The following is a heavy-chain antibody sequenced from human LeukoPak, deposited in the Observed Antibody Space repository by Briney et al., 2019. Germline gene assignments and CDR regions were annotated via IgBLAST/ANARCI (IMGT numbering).Heavy chain of an antibody. Sequence: SETLSLTCAVYGGSFSGYYWSWIRQPPGKGLEWIGEINHSGSTNYNPSLKSRVTISVDTSENQFSLKLSSVTAADTAVYYCAREFSTSCSPADYWGQGTLVTVSS. CDR3: AREFSTSCSPADY. V-gene: IGHV4-34*01. J-gene: IGHJ4*02. D-gene: IGHD2-2*01. CDR1: GGSFSGYY. CDR2: INHSGST.